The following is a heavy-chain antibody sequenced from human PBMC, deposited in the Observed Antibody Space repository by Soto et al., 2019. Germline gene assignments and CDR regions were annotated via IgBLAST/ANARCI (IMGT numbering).Heavy chain of an antibody. V-gene: IGHV4-59*01. D-gene: IGHD2-2*01. J-gene: IGHJ3*02. CDR2: IYYSGST. Sequence: SETLSLTCTVSGGSISSYYWSWIRQPPGKGLEWIGYIYYSGSTNYNPSLKSRVTISVDTSKNQFSLKLSSVTAADTAVYYCARVIPLVVTDIVVVPAAMQRIDAFDIWGQGTMVTVSS. CDR3: ARVIPLVVTDIVVVPAAMQRIDAFDI. CDR1: GGSISSYY.